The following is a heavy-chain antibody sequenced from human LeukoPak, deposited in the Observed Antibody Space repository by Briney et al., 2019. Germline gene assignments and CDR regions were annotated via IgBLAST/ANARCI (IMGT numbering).Heavy chain of an antibody. D-gene: IGHD6-19*01. CDR1: GGSISSSTYY. J-gene: IGHJ4*02. V-gene: IGHV4-39*07. CDR3: ARDFEYSSGWSFFDD. Sequence: SETLSLTCIVSGGSISSSTYYWGWIRQPPGKGLEWIGSIYYNGSTYYNPSLKSRVTISVDTSKNQFSLKLSSVTAEDTAVYYCARDFEYSSGWSFFDDWGQGTLVTVSS. CDR2: IYYNGST.